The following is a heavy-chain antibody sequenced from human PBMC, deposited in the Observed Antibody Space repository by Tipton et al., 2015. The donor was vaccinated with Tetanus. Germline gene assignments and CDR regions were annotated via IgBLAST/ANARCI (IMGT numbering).Heavy chain of an antibody. CDR3: AREVPAAGHFDS. V-gene: IGHV4-34*01. CDR1: GGSFSAYY. D-gene: IGHD2-2*01. CDR2: INHSGST. J-gene: IGHJ4*02. Sequence: TLSLTCAVYGGSFSAYYWSWIRQSPGKGLEWIGEINHSGSTTYSPSFKSRVTISVDTSKNQFSLKLSSVTAADTAIYYCAREVPAAGHFDSWGQGTLVTVSS.